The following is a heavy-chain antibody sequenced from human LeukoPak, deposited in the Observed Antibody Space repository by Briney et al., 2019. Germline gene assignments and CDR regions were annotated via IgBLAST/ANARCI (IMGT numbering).Heavy chain of an antibody. CDR3: AKESCSSTSCYTNFDY. CDR2: ISGSGGST. Sequence: PGGSLRLSCAVSGFPFSSYGMSWVRQAPGKGLEWVSAISGSGGSTYYADSVKGRFTISRDNSKNTLYLQMNSLRAEDTAVYYCAKESCSSTSCYTNFDYWGQGTLVTVSS. J-gene: IGHJ4*02. V-gene: IGHV3-23*01. CDR1: GFPFSSYG. D-gene: IGHD2-2*02.